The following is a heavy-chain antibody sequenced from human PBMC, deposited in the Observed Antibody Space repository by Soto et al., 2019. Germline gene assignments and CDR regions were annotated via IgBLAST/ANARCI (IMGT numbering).Heavy chain of an antibody. J-gene: IGHJ6*02. CDR2: IIPIFGTA. V-gene: IGHV1-69*06. Sequence: SVKVSCKASGGTFSSYAISWVRQAPGQGLEWMGGIIPIFGTANYAQKFQGRVTITADKSTSTAYMELSSLRSEDTAVYYCAREGVTGRGASADYGMDVWGQGTTVTVSS. CDR1: GGTFSSYA. D-gene: IGHD1-20*01. CDR3: AREGVTGRGASADYGMDV.